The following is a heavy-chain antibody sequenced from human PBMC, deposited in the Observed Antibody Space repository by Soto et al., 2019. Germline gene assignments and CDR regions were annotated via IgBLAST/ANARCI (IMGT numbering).Heavy chain of an antibody. CDR2: IYYSGST. CDR3: AGGGIAAAGPRWWWFDP. D-gene: IGHD6-13*01. V-gene: IGHV4-31*03. Sequence: QVQLQESGPGLVKPSQTLSLTCTVSGGSISSGGYYWSWIRQHPGKGLEWIGYIYYSGSTYYNPSLKSRVTISVDTSKNQFSLKLSSVTAADTAVYYCAGGGIAAAGPRWWWFDPWGQGTLVTVSS. J-gene: IGHJ5*02. CDR1: GGSISSGGYY.